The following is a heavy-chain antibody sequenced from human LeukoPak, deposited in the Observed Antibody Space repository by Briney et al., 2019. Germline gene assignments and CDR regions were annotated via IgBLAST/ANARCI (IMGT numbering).Heavy chain of an antibody. V-gene: IGHV1-69*13. Sequence: SVKVSCKASGGTFSSYAISWVRQAPGQGLEWMGGIIPIFGTANYAQKFQGRVTITADESTSTAYMELSSLRSEDTAVYYCARGPIICSSTSCYPGYFDYWGQGTLVTVSS. CDR3: ARGPIICSSTSCYPGYFDY. CDR2: IIPIFGTA. D-gene: IGHD2-2*01. CDR1: GGTFSSYA. J-gene: IGHJ4*02.